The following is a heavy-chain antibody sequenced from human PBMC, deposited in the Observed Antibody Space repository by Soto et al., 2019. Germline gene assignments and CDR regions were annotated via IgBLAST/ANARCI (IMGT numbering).Heavy chain of an antibody. D-gene: IGHD4-4*01. Sequence: SETLSLTCPVSGHSISRADKYWSSFRQPPGKGLEWIGYIYYSGRTYYNPSLKSRVTISVDTSKNQFSLKLSSVTAADTAVYYCARGLQFGTSWFDPWGQVTLVTVSS. CDR1: GHSISRADKY. V-gene: IGHV4-30-4*01. CDR2: IYYSGRT. J-gene: IGHJ5*02. CDR3: ARGLQFGTSWFDP.